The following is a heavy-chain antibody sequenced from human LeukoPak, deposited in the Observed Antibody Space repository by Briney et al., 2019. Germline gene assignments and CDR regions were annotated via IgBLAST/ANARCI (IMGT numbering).Heavy chain of an antibody. CDR3: ARVRGSPYYYYYYMDV. CDR2: MNPNGGNT. CDR1: GYTFTSYD. J-gene: IGHJ6*03. V-gene: IGHV1-8*01. D-gene: IGHD1-26*01. Sequence: ASVKVSCKASGYTFTSYDINWVRQATGQGLEWMGWMNPNGGNTGYAQKFQGRVTMTRNTSISTAYMELSSLRSEDTAVYYCARVRGSPYYYYYYMDVWGKGTTVTVSS.